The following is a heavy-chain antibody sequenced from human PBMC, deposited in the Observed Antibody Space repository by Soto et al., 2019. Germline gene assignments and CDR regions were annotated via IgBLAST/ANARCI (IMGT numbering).Heavy chain of an antibody. CDR2: IYYSGST. D-gene: IGHD6-6*01. V-gene: IGHV4-31*03. J-gene: IGHJ4*02. CDR3: ARAGYGVAARTFDY. CDR1: GGSISSGGYY. Sequence: SETLSLTCTVSGGSISSGGYYWSWIRQHPGKGLEWIGYIYYSGSTYYNPSLKSRVTISVDTSKNQFSLKLSSVTAAGTAVYYCARAGYGVAARTFDYWGQGTLVTVSS.